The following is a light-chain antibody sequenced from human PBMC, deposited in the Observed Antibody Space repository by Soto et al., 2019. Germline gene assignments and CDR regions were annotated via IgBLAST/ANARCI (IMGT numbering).Light chain of an antibody. CDR2: GAS. V-gene: IGKV3-15*01. CDR3: QQHNNWPQLLT. J-gene: IGKJ4*01. CDR1: QSVSSN. Sequence: EIVMTQSPATLSVSPGERATLSCRASQSVSSNLAWYQQKPGQAPRLLIYGASTRATGIPARFSGSGSGTEFTLTISSLQSEDFAVYYCQQHNNWPQLLTFGGGTKVEIK.